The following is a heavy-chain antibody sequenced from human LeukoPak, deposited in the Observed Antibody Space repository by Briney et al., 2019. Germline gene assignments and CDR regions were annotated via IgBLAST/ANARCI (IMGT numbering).Heavy chain of an antibody. Sequence: PGGSLRLSCAASGFTFSSYWVSWVRQAPGKGLEWVANINQDGSEKYYVDSVKGRFTISRDNAKNSLYLQMNSLRAEDTAVYYCARESCLAGGSCALAEYFHHWGQGTLVTVSS. V-gene: IGHV3-7*01. CDR2: INQDGSEK. D-gene: IGHD2-15*01. CDR3: ARESCLAGGSCALAEYFHH. CDR1: GFTFSSYW. J-gene: IGHJ1*01.